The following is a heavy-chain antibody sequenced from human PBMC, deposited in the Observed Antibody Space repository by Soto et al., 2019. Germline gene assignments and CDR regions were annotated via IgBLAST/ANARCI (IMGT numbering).Heavy chain of an antibody. J-gene: IGHJ4*02. CDR2: VSYDGFNK. Sequence: QVQLVESGGGGVQTGRSLRLSCAASGFTFSNFAIHWVRQAPGKGLEWVAAVSYDGFNKFYAYSVKGRFTISRDNSKNTLYLQLNSLRGQDTAVYYCARISETLSAFAYWGKGTLVTVSS. CDR1: GFTFSNFA. V-gene: IGHV3-30-3*01. CDR3: ARISETLSAFAY.